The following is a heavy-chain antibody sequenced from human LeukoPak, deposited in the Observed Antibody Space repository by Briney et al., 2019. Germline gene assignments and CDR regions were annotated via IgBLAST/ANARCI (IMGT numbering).Heavy chain of an antibody. Sequence: ETLRLSCAASGFTFSGYSMNWVRQAPGKGLEWVSYISRDSSVIYYADSVKGRFTISRDNAKNSLYLQMNSLRAEDTAVFYCARVRAAAEGTTFDYWGQGTLVTVSS. D-gene: IGHD6-13*01. CDR2: ISRDSSVI. V-gene: IGHV3-48*01. CDR3: ARVRAAAEGTTFDY. J-gene: IGHJ4*02. CDR1: GFTFSGYS.